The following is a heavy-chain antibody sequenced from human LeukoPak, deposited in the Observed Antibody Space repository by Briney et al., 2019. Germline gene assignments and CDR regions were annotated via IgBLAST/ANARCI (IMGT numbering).Heavy chain of an antibody. J-gene: IGHJ4*02. V-gene: IGHV4-59*12. CDR2: IHYSGST. Sequence: SETLSLTCTVSGGSISSYYWSWIRQPPGKRLEWIGYIHYSGSTNYNPSLTSRVTISQDTSKNQLSLKLTSVTAADTAVYYCARDPDYWGQGTLVTVSS. CDR3: ARDPDY. CDR1: GGSISSYY.